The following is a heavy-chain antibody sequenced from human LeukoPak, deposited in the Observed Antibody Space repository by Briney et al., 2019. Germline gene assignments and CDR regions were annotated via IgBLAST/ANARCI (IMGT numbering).Heavy chain of an antibody. V-gene: IGHV4-30-2*01. Sequence: SQTLSLTCTVSGGFISSGGYYWSWIRQPPGKGLEWIGYIYHSGSTYYNPSLKSRVTISVDRSKNQFSLKLSSVTAADTAVYYCARDRLSGSIKGFFDYWGQGTLVTVSS. CDR2: IYHSGST. J-gene: IGHJ4*02. D-gene: IGHD1-26*01. CDR3: ARDRLSGSIKGFFDY. CDR1: GGFISSGGYY.